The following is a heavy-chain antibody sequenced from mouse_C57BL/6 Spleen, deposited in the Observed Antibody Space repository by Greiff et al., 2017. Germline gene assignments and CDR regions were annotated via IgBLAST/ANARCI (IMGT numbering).Heavy chain of an antibody. D-gene: IGHD2-4*01. CDR2: ISYDGSN. Sequence: ESGPGLVKPSQSLSLTCSVTGYSITSGYYWNWIRQFPGNKLEWMGYISYDGSNNYNPSLKNRISITRDTSKNQFFLKLNSVTTEDTATYYCARGGSYDYDLAWFAYWGQGTLVTVSA. J-gene: IGHJ3*01. CDR3: ARGGSYDYDLAWFAY. V-gene: IGHV3-6*01. CDR1: GYSITSGYY.